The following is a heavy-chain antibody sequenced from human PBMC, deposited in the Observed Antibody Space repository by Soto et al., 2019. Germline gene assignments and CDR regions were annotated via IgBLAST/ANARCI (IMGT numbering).Heavy chain of an antibody. CDR2: IISLFGTP. Sequence: QVQLVQSGGEVKKPGSSVKVSCKASGDTFTNHVFNWVRQAPGQGLEGMGGIISLFGTPNYSQRFQGRVTSTADESTATSYMELSSLRSEDTAVYYCARDRGSGYDRGDYWGQGTLVTVSS. CDR1: GDTFTNHV. D-gene: IGHD5-12*01. J-gene: IGHJ4*02. V-gene: IGHV1-69*12. CDR3: ARDRGSGYDRGDY.